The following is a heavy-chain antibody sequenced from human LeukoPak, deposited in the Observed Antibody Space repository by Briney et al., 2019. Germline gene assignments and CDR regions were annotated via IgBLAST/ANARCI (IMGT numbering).Heavy chain of an antibody. CDR3: AKAVGIAVALYFDY. CDR1: GFTLSSYA. J-gene: IGHJ4*02. V-gene: IGHV3-23*01. CDR2: ISGSGGST. D-gene: IGHD6-19*01. Sequence: TGGSLRLSCAASGFTLSSYAMSWVRQAQGKGLEWVSAISGSGGSTYYADSVKGRFTISRDNSKNTLYLQMNSLRAEDTAVYYCAKAVGIAVALYFDYWGQGTLVTVSS.